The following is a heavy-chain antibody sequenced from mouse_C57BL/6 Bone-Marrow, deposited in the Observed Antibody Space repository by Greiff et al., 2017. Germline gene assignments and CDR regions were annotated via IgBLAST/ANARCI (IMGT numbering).Heavy chain of an antibody. CDR2: IDPENGDT. CDR1: GFNIKDDY. J-gene: IGHJ2*01. D-gene: IGHD1-1*01. V-gene: IGHV14-4*01. CDR3: TPYYGSRGY. Sequence: ELKLQESGAALVRPGASVKLSCTASGFNIKDDYMHWVKQRPEPGLEWIGWIDPENGDTEYASKFQGKAPITADTSSNTAYLQLSSLTSEDTAVYYCTPYYGSRGYWGQGTTLTVSS.